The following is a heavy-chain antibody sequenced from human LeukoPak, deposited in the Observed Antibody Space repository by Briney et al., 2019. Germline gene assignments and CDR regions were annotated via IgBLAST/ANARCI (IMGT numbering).Heavy chain of an antibody. D-gene: IGHD2-2*01. CDR1: GFTFSSYA. CDR3: ASNTGPPLGYCSSTSCYGAFDI. J-gene: IGHJ3*02. Sequence: GRSLRLSCAASGFTFSSYAMHWVRQAPGKGLEWVAVISSDGSNKYYADSVKGRFTISRDNSKNTLYLQMNSLRAEDTAVYYCASNTGPPLGYCSSTSCYGAFDIWGQGTMVTVSS. CDR2: ISSDGSNK. V-gene: IGHV3-30-3*01.